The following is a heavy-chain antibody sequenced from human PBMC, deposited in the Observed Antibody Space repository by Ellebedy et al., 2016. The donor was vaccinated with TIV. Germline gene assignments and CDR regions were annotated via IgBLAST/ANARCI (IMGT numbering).Heavy chain of an antibody. CDR2: ISGSGDST. CDR3: IFKGMSARLY. V-gene: IGHV3-23*01. CDR1: GFTFTIYA. Sequence: GESLKISCAASGFTFTIYAMSWVRQAPGKGLEWVSLISGSGDSTYFADSVKGRFTISRDNSKNTLFLPVNSLRAEDTDVYYCIFKGMSARLYWGQGTQVTVSS. D-gene: IGHD6-6*01. J-gene: IGHJ1*01.